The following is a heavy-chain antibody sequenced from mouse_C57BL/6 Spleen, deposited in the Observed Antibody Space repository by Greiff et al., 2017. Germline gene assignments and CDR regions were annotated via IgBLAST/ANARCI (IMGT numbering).Heavy chain of an antibody. J-gene: IGHJ2*01. V-gene: IGHV14-4*01. D-gene: IGHD2-10*02. CDR1: GFNFKDYY. CDR2: IDPENGDT. Sequence: VQLQQSGAELVRPGASVKLSCTASGFNFKDYYMNWVKQRPEQGLEWIGWIDPENGDTEYAAKFQGKATLTADTSSNTAYLQLSSLTSEDTAVYYSATSPGMGYWGQGTTLTVSS. CDR3: ATSPGMGY.